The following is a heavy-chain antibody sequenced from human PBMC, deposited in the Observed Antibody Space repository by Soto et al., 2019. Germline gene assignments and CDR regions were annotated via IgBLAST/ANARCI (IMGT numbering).Heavy chain of an antibody. Sequence: QVTLKESGPVLVKPTETLTLTCTVSGFSLSNARMGVSWIRQPPGKALEWLAHIFSNDERRFSTSLKNRLSISKDTFNSQVVLIMTNMDPVDTATYYCAQTEDGGRSRTPAGWFDAWGQGTLVTVSS. D-gene: IGHD2-15*01. V-gene: IGHV2-26*01. CDR3: AQTEDGGRSRTPAGWFDA. CDR2: IFSNDER. CDR1: GFSLSNARMG. J-gene: IGHJ5*02.